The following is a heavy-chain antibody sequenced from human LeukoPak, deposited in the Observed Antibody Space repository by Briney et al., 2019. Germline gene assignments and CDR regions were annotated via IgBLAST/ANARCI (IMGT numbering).Heavy chain of an antibody. V-gene: IGHV4-59*01. D-gene: IGHD2-15*01. CDR3: AREVGYCGGGSCYGWFDP. CDR1: GGSISSYY. Sequence: PETLSLTCTVSGGSISSYYWSWIRQPPVKGLEWIGYIYYSGSTNYNPSLKSRVTISVDTSKNQFSLKLSSVTAADTAVYYCAREVGYCGGGSCYGWFDPWGQGTLVTVSS. J-gene: IGHJ5*02. CDR2: IYYSGST.